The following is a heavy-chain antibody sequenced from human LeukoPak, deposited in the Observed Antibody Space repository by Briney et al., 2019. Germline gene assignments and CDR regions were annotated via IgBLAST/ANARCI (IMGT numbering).Heavy chain of an antibody. J-gene: IGHJ4*02. Sequence: GRSLRLSCAASGFTFSSYGMHWVRQAPGKGLEWVAVISYDGSNKYYADSVKGRFTISRDNSKNTLYLQMNSLRAEDTAVYYCAKDSRGYSYGTDLDYWGQGTLVTVSS. CDR2: ISYDGSNK. D-gene: IGHD5-18*01. V-gene: IGHV3-30*18. CDR1: GFTFSSYG. CDR3: AKDSRGYSYGTDLDY.